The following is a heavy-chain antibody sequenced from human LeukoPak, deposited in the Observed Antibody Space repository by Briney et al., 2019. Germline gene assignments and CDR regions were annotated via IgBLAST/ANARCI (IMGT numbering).Heavy chain of an antibody. CDR3: ATKYCSSTSCYPPDDAFDI. J-gene: IGHJ3*02. CDR1: GGTFSSYA. Sequence: ASVKVSCKASGGTFSSYAISWVRQAPGQGLEWMGGIIPIFGTANYAQKFQGRVTITTDESTSTAYMELSSLRSEDTAVYYCATKYCSSTSCYPPDDAFDIWGQGTMVTVSS. D-gene: IGHD2-2*01. V-gene: IGHV1-69*05. CDR2: IIPIFGTA.